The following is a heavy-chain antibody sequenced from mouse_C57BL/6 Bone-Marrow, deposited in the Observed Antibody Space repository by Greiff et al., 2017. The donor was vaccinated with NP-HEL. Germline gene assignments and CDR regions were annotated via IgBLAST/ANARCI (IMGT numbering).Heavy chain of an antibody. CDR3: ARRRLRGYYAMDY. CDR2: INPGSGGT. D-gene: IGHD2-4*01. V-gene: IGHV1-54*01. CDR1: GYAFTNYL. J-gene: IGHJ4*01. Sequence: QVQLQQSGAELVRPGTSVKVSCKASGYAFTNYLIEWVKQRPGQGLEWIGVINPGSGGTNYNEKFKGKATLTADKSSSTAYMQLSSLTSEDSAVYFCARRRLRGYYAMDYWGQGTSVTVSS.